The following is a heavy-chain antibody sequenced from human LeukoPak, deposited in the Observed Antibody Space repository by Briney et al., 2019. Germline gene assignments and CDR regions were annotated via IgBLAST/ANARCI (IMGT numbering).Heavy chain of an antibody. CDR2: MYYSGST. CDR1: GGSISSYY. CDR3: ARGDNYELTYFFDY. Sequence: PSETLSLTCTVSGGSISSYYWSWIRQPPGKGLEWIGYMYYSGSTNYNPSLKSRVTISVDTSKNQFSLKLTSVTAADTAVYYCARGDNYELTYFFDYWGQGTLVTVSS. J-gene: IGHJ4*02. D-gene: IGHD5-24*01. V-gene: IGHV4-59*01.